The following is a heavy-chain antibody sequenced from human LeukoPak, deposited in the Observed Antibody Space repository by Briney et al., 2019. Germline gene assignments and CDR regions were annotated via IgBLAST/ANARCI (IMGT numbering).Heavy chain of an antibody. V-gene: IGHV3-23*01. CDR1: GFTFSTYA. Sequence: GGSLRLSCAASGFTFSTYATSWVRQAPGKGLEWVSDISGSGVNTYYADSVKGRFTISRDNSKNTLYLEMNSLRAEDTAVYYCAKRWGAYFDYWGQGTLVTVSS. CDR2: ISGSGVNT. D-gene: IGHD3-16*01. CDR3: AKRWGAYFDY. J-gene: IGHJ4*02.